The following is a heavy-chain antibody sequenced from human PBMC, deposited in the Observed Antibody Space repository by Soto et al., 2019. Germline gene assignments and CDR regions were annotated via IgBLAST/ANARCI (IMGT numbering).Heavy chain of an antibody. D-gene: IGHD2-8*01. V-gene: IGHV3-23*01. CDR1: GLTFTKYA. CDR2: ICGSGSTR. J-gene: IGHJ4*01. CDR3: ARAFCTNGVCYYFFDY. Sequence: PGGSLRLSCAVSGLTFTKYAMSWVRQAPGKGLEWVSVICGSGSTRHYADAVKGRFTISRDNSKSTLYLQMSSLRAEDTAVYYCARAFCTNGVCYYFFDYWGHGTLVTVSS.